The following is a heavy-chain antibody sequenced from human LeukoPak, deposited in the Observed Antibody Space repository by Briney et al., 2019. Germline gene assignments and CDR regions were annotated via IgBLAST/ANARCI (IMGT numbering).Heavy chain of an antibody. Sequence: ASVKVSCKASGYTFTSYDINWVRQATGQGLEWMGWMNPKSGNTGHAQKFQGRVTITGNTSISTVYMELSSLRSEDTAVYYCARGRSPGTSMEYYYYMDVWGQGTTVTVSS. V-gene: IGHV1-8*03. CDR1: GYTFTSYD. CDR2: MNPKSGNT. CDR3: ARGRSPGTSMEYYYYMDV. J-gene: IGHJ6*03. D-gene: IGHD1-1*01.